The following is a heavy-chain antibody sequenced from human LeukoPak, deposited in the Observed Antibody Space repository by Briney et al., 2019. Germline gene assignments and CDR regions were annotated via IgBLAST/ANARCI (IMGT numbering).Heavy chain of an antibody. D-gene: IGHD1-26*01. Sequence: GGSLRLSCAASGFTFSSYSMNWVRQAPGKGLEWVSSISSSSSYIYYADSVKGRFTISRDNAKNTLYLQMNSLRAEDTAVYYCARDTANGATIDYWGQGTLVTVSS. CDR2: ISSSSSYI. J-gene: IGHJ4*02. CDR3: ARDTANGATIDY. V-gene: IGHV3-21*01. CDR1: GFTFSSYS.